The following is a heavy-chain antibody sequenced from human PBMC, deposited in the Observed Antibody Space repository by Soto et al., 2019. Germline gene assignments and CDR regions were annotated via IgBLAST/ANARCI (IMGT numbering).Heavy chain of an antibody. CDR3: ARDNPRSFGWDV. CDR1: GFTLSSYS. V-gene: IGHV3-48*02. Sequence: EVQLVESGGGLVQPGGSLRLSCEASGFTLSSYSMNWARQAPGQGLEWVSYISSSSSTIYYADSVKGRFTISRDNAKNSLYLRMNSLRDEDTAVYHCARDNPRSFGWDVWGQGTTVTVSS. D-gene: IGHD3-10*01. CDR2: ISSSSSTI. J-gene: IGHJ6*02.